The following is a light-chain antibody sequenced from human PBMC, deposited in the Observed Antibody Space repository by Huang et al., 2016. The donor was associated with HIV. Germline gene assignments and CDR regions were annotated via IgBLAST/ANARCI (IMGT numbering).Light chain of an antibody. CDR3: QQYGSSPA. V-gene: IGKV3-20*01. J-gene: IGKJ1*01. CDR2: GAA. Sequence: EIVLTQSPGTLSVSPGERATLSCRASQRVSSRSLAWYQQKPGQTPRLLIYGAASGATGIPDRFSGSGSVTDCTLTISRLEPEDFAVYYCQQYGSSPAFGQGTKVEIK. CDR1: QRVSSRS.